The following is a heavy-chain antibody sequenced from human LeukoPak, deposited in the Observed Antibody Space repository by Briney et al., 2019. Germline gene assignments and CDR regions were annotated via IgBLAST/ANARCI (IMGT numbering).Heavy chain of an antibody. V-gene: IGHV3-30-3*01. CDR3: AKDNRRHYTSGPNPDSLH. CDR2: ISYDGSNK. CDR1: GFTFSSYA. J-gene: IGHJ4*02. D-gene: IGHD6-19*01. Sequence: GGSLRLSCAASGFTFSSYAMHRVRQAPGKGLEWVAIISYDGSNKYYADSVKGRFTISRDNAKNSLYLQMNSLRVEDTAFYYCAKDNRRHYTSGPNPDSLHWGQGALVTVSS.